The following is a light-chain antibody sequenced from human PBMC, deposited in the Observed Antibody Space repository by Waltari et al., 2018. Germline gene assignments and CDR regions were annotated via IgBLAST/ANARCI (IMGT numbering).Light chain of an antibody. CDR2: WAS. V-gene: IGKV4-1*01. CDR1: QSVLYSSNNKNY. J-gene: IGKJ5*01. Sequence: DIVTTQSPDSLAVSLGERAPINCKSRQSVLYSSNNKNYLAWYQQKPGQPPKLLIYWASTRESGVPARFSGSGSGTDFTLTISSLQAEDVAVYYCQQYYNTPITFGQGTRLEIK. CDR3: QQYYNTPIT.